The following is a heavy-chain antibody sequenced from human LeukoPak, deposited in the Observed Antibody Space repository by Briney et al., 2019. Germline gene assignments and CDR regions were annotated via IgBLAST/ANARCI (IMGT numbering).Heavy chain of an antibody. CDR3: AKDMVGASYGMDV. CDR2: ISWNSANV. D-gene: IGHD1-26*01. J-gene: IGHJ6*02. V-gene: IGHV3-9*01. CDR1: GFTFEDYA. Sequence: GGSLRLSCAASGFTFEDYAMHWVRQAPGKGLEWVSAISWNSANVGYAGSVKGRFTISRDNAKNSLYLQMNSLRTEDTALYYCAKDMVGASYGMDVWGQGTTVTVSS.